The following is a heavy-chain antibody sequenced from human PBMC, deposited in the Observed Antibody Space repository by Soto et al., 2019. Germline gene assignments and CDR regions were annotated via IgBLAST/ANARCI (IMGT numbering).Heavy chain of an antibody. V-gene: IGHV3-7*05. Sequence: EVQLVESGGGLVQPGGSLRLSCAASGFTFSSYWMSWVRQAPGKGLELVANIKQDGSEKYYVDSVKGRFPISRDNAKHSLDLQINSLRAEYAAVYYCARDQSHYDFWGGYSGMDVGGQGTTVTV. D-gene: IGHD3-3*01. J-gene: IGHJ6*02. CDR3: ARDQSHYDFWGGYSGMDV. CDR1: GFTFSSYW. CDR2: IKQDGSEK.